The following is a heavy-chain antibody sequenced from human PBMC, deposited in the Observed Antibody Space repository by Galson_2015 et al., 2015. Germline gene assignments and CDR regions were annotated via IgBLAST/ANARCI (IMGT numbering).Heavy chain of an antibody. CDR1: GFTFSSYA. D-gene: IGHD6-19*01. J-gene: IGHJ2*01. CDR2: ISYDGSNK. CDR3: AREDSSGAWDL. Sequence: SLRLSCAASGFTFSSYAMHWVRQAPDKGLEWVAVISYDGSNKYYADSVKGRFTISRDNSKNTLYLQMNSLRAEDTAVYYCAREDSSGAWDLWGRGTLVTVSS. V-gene: IGHV3-30-3*01.